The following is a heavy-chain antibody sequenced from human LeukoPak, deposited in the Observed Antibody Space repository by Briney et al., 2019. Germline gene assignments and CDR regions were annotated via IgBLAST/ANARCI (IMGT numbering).Heavy chain of an antibody. D-gene: IGHD6-13*01. CDR2: IYHSGST. CDR1: GGSISSSNW. V-gene: IGHV4-4*02. CDR3: ARLGSSRGEGWFDP. Sequence: KSSETLSLTCAVSGGSISSSNWWSWVRQPPGKGLEWIGEIYHSGSTNYNPSLKSRVTISVDKSKNQSSLKLSSVTAADTAVYYCARLGSSRGEGWFDPWGQGTLVTVSS. J-gene: IGHJ5*02.